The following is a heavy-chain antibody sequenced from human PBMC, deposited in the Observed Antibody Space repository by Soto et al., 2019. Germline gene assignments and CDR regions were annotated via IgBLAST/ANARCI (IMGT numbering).Heavy chain of an antibody. CDR1: GFTFSSYA. V-gene: IGHV3-30-3*01. CDR3: ARDISDDYSDVAFDI. J-gene: IGHJ3*02. D-gene: IGHD2-15*01. CDR2: ISYDGSNK. Sequence: QVQLVESGGGVVQPGRSLRLSCAASGFTFSSYAMHWVRQAPGKGLEWVAVISYDGSNKYYADSVKGRFTISRDNSKNTLYLQMNSLRAEDTAVYYCARDISDDYSDVAFDIWGQGTMVTVSS.